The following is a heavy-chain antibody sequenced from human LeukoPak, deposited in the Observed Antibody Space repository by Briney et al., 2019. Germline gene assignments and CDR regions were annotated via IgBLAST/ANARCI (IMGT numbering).Heavy chain of an antibody. J-gene: IGHJ4*02. D-gene: IGHD3-3*01. CDR1: GYTFTSYG. V-gene: IGHV1-18*01. CDR2: ISAYNGNT. CDR3: ARVRLRFLEWLFPPNFDY. Sequence: ASVTVSCKASGYTFTSYGISWVRQAPGQGLEWMGWISAYNGNTNYAQKLQGRVTMTTDTSTSTAYMELMSLRSDDTAVYYCARVRLRFLEWLFPPNFDYWGQGTLVTVSS.